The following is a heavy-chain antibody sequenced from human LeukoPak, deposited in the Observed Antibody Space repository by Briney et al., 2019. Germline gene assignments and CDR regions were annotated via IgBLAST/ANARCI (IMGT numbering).Heavy chain of an antibody. CDR2: ISYDGSNK. CDR1: GFTFSSYG. D-gene: IGHD4-17*01. V-gene: IGHV3-30*18. CDR3: AKEDYGDFPLFYYYYGMDV. J-gene: IGHJ6*02. Sequence: GRSLRLSCAASGFTFSSYGMHWVRQAPGKGLEWVAVISYDGSNKYYADSVKGRFTISRDNSKNTLYLQMNSLRAEDTAVYYCAKEDYGDFPLFYYYYGMDVWGQGTTVTVSS.